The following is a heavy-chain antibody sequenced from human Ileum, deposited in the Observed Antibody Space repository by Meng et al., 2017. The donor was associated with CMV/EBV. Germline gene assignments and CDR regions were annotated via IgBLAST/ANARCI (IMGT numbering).Heavy chain of an antibody. CDR3: TTDRFT. V-gene: IGHV3-15*01. CDR1: GFTVTNAW. J-gene: IGHJ4*02. D-gene: IGHD3-10*01. CDR2: IKSKTDGGTI. Sequence: RLCCAASGFTVTNAWMSWVRQAPGKGLEWVGRIKSKTDGGTIDYTAPVKGRFTIARDESQNTLSLQMNSLKTEDTAVYYCTTDRFTWGQGTLVTVSS.